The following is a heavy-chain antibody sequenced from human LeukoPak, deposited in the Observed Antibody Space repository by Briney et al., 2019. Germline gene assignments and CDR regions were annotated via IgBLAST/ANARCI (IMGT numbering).Heavy chain of an antibody. D-gene: IGHD7-27*01. CDR2: INHSGST. J-gene: IGHJ4*02. Sequence: SETLSLTCAVYGGSFSGYYWSWIRQPPGKGLEWIGEINHSGSTNYNPSLKSRVTTSVDTSKDQFSLKLSSVTAADTAVYYCARGWGSSGDYWGQGTLVTVSS. CDR1: GGSFSGYY. CDR3: ARGWGSSGDY. V-gene: IGHV4-34*01.